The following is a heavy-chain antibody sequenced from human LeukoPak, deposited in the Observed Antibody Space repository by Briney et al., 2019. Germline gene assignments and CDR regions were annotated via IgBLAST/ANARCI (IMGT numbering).Heavy chain of an antibody. CDR3: ASSNSGGPRFDAFDI. CDR1: GFTFSSYA. V-gene: IGHV3-21*01. J-gene: IGHJ3*02. D-gene: IGHD1-26*01. Sequence: GGSLRLSCAASGFTFSSYAMNWVRQAPGKGLEWVSSISSSSSYIYYADSVKGRFTLSRDNAKNSLYLQMNSLRAEDTGVYYCASSNSGGPRFDAFDIWGQGTMVTVSS. CDR2: ISSSSSYI.